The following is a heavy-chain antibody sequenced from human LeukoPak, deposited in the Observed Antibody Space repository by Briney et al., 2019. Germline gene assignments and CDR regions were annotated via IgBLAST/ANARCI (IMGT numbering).Heavy chain of an antibody. CDR2: ITSNGGNT. D-gene: IGHD5-18*01. CDR3: ARDQRIGGYSYGLTGNFDY. J-gene: IGHJ4*02. Sequence: GGSLRLSCAASGFTFSNFAMHWVRQAPGKGLEYVAAITSNGGNTYYADSVRGRFTISRDNSKNTLFLQMGSLRTEDKAVYYCARDQRIGGYSYGLTGNFDYWGQGTLVTVSS. CDR1: GFTFSNFA. V-gene: IGHV3-64*02.